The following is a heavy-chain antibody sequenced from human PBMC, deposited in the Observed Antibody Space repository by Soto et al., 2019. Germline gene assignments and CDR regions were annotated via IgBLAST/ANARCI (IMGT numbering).Heavy chain of an antibody. D-gene: IGHD1-20*01. Sequence: PGGSLRLSCAASGFSFSGSAIHWVRQASGKGLEWVGRIRSRADSYATSYTASVKGRFTVSRDDSQKTAYLQMSNLKAEDTAVYYCSRVITTTTSYAFDIWGQGTLVTVSS. CDR2: IRSRADSYAT. CDR1: GFSFSGSA. V-gene: IGHV3-73*01. CDR3: SRVITTTTSYAFDI. J-gene: IGHJ3*02.